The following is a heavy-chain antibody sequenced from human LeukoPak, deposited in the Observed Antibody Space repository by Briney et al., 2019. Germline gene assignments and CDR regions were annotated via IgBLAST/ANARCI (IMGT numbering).Heavy chain of an antibody. CDR3: ARMHYHDTSGASNWFDP. J-gene: IGHJ5*02. Sequence: ASVKVSCKASGYTFTTYDINWVRQATGQGLEGMGWMNPNNGNTGYAQKFQGRVTMTRDTSTGTAYMELSSLRSEDTAVYYCARMHYHDTSGASNWFDPWGQGTLVTVSS. CDR1: GYTFTTYD. CDR2: MNPNNGNT. D-gene: IGHD3-22*01. V-gene: IGHV1-8*01.